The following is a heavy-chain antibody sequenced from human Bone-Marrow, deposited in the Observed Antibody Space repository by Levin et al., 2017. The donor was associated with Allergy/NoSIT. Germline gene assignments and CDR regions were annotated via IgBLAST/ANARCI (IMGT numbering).Heavy chain of an antibody. CDR2: ISSDGYDT. CDR3: VKDMDCRSTTCSGGFDY. V-gene: IGHV3-64D*06. CDR1: GFSFGTYT. D-gene: IGHD2-2*01. Sequence: PGGSLRLSCSASGFSFGTYTLHWVRQAPGKGLQCVSAISSDGYDTQYADSVKGRFIITRDNSQNTLYLLMSSLGPEDTGVYFCVKDMDCRSTTCSGGFDYWGQGTQVTVSS. J-gene: IGHJ4*02.